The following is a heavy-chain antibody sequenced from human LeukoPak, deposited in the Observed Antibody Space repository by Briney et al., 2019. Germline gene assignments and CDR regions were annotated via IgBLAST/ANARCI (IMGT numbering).Heavy chain of an antibody. CDR1: GFTVSSNY. Sequence: GGSLRLSCAASGFTVSSNYMSWVRQAPGKGLEWVSIIYSGGSTFYADSVKGRFTISRDNSKNTLYLQMNSLRAEDTAVYYCANFIAVAGRDAFDIWGQGTMVTVSS. CDR2: IYSGGST. J-gene: IGHJ3*02. V-gene: IGHV3-53*05. D-gene: IGHD6-19*01. CDR3: ANFIAVAGRDAFDI.